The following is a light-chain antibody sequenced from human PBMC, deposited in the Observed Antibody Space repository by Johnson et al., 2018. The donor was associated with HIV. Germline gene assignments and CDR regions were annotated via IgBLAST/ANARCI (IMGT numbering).Light chain of an antibody. V-gene: IGLV1-51*02. CDR1: SSNIGNNY. J-gene: IGLJ1*01. Sequence: QSVLTQPPSVSAAPGQKVTISCSGSSSNIGNNYVSWYQHLPGTAPKVLIYENSKRPSSIPDRFSGSKSGTSATLDITGLQTGDEADYYCGTWDSSLSAYVFGTGTKVTVL. CDR3: GTWDSSLSAYV. CDR2: ENS.